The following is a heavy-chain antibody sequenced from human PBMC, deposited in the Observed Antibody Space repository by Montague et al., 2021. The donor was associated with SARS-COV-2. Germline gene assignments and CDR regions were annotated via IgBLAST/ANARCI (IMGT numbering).Heavy chain of an antibody. J-gene: IGHJ3*02. Sequence: SLRLSCAASGFTLSSYAMHWVRQAPGKGLEWVAVISYDGSNKYYADSVKGRFTISRDNSKNTLYLQMNSLRAEDTAVYYCARDGDIVVVNDAFDIWGQGTMVTVSS. D-gene: IGHD2-2*01. CDR2: ISYDGSNK. V-gene: IGHV3-30-3*01. CDR1: GFTLSSYA. CDR3: ARDGDIVVVNDAFDI.